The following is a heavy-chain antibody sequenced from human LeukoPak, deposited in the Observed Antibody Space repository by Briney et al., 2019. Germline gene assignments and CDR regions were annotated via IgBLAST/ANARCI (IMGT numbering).Heavy chain of an antibody. D-gene: IGHD3-22*01. Sequence: PGGSLRLSCAASGFTFSSHWMSWVRQAPGKGLEWVANIKQDGSEEYYVDSVKGRFSISRDNAKNSLYLQMNSLRAEDTAVYYFAKAYYDSSGFHWGQGTLVTVSS. CDR1: GFTFSSHW. CDR2: IKQDGSEE. CDR3: AKAYYDSSGFH. J-gene: IGHJ4*02. V-gene: IGHV3-7*01.